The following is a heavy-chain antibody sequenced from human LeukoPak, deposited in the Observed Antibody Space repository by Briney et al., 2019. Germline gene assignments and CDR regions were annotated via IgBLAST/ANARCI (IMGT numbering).Heavy chain of an antibody. J-gene: IGHJ4*02. Sequence: SSETLSLTCTVSGGSISSGVYYWSWIRQPPGKGLEYIGYINFSGSTSYNPSLKGRLTISVVTSKNQFSLKLSSVTAADTAVYYCARAPVGYCSGGTCKRYFDYWGQGTLVTVSS. CDR1: GGSISSGVYY. D-gene: IGHD2-15*01. CDR2: INFSGST. V-gene: IGHV4-30-4*01. CDR3: ARAPVGYCSGGTCKRYFDY.